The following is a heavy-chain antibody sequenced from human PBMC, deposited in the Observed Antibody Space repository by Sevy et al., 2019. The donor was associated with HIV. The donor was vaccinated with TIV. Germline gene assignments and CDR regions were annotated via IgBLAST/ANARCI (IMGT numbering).Heavy chain of an antibody. Sequence: GESLKISCKGSGYSFTSYWIGWVRQMPGKGLEWMGIIYPGDSDTRHSPSFQGQVTISADKSISTAYLQSSSLKASDTAMYYCARHGVAAAGLAGYYYYYYMDVWGKGTTVTVSS. CDR2: IYPGDSDT. CDR1: GYSFTSYW. CDR3: ARHGVAAAGLAGYYYYYYMDV. D-gene: IGHD6-13*01. V-gene: IGHV5-51*01. J-gene: IGHJ6*03.